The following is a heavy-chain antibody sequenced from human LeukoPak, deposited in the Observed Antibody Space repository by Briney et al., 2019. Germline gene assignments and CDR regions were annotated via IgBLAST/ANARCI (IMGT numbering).Heavy chain of an antibody. CDR3: AKLKGRGSSSPRSQNWFDP. CDR2: ISGSGGST. D-gene: IGHD6-13*01. CDR1: GFTFSSYG. J-gene: IGHJ5*02. V-gene: IGHV3-23*01. Sequence: QTGGSLRLSCAASGFTFSSYGMSWVRQAPGKGLEWVSAISGSGGSTYYADSVKGRFTISRDNSKNTLYLQMNSLRAEDTAVYYCAKLKGRGSSSPRSQNWFDPWGQGTLVTVSS.